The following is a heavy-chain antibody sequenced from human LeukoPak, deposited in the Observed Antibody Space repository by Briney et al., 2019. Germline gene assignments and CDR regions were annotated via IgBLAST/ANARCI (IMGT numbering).Heavy chain of an antibody. J-gene: IGHJ6*02. Sequence: SETLSLTCAVYGGSFSGYYWSWIRQPPGRGLGWIGEISQSGSTNYNPSLKSRITMSVDTSKNQFSLQLRSMTAADTAVYFCARATDDEFYLYYGMDVWGQGTTVTVSS. CDR2: ISQSGST. D-gene: IGHD3-16*01. V-gene: IGHV4-34*01. CDR3: ARATDDEFYLYYGMDV. CDR1: GGSFSGYY.